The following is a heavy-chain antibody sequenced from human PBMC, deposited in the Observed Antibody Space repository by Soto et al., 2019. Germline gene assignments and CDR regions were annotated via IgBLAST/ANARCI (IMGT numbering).Heavy chain of an antibody. J-gene: IGHJ6*03. Sequence: ASVKGSCKASGYTFRNFGISWVRQATGQGLEWMGWISAYSANAGYAQKFQGRVTMTRNTSISTAYMELSSPRSEDTAVYYCARVITDYHRNYYYMDVWGKGTTVTVSS. CDR2: ISAYSANA. CDR1: GYTFRNFG. V-gene: IGHV1-8*02. D-gene: IGHD3-16*01. CDR3: ARVITDYHRNYYYMDV.